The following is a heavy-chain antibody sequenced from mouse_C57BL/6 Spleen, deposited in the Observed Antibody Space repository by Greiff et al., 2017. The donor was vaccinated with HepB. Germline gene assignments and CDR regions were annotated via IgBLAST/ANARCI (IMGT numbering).Heavy chain of an antibody. CDR1: GYTFTSYT. CDR3: ARERELGWNY. V-gene: IGHV1-4*01. D-gene: IGHD3-3*01. CDR2: INPSSGYT. J-gene: IGHJ2*01. Sequence: QVQLQQSGAELARPGASVKMSCKASGYTFTSYTMHWVKQRPGQGLEWIGYINPSSGYTKYNQKFKDKATLTADKSSSTAYMQLSSLTSEDSAVYYCARERELGWNYWGQGTTLTVSS.